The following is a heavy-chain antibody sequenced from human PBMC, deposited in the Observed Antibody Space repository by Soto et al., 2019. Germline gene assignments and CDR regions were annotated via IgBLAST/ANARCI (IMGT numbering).Heavy chain of an antibody. V-gene: IGHV3-64*02. CDR3: ARGGRDLIAASDY. CDR2: ISSNGGST. CDR1: GFTFSSYA. J-gene: IGHJ4*02. Sequence: GGSLRLSCAASGFTFSSYAMHWVRQAPGKGLEYVSAISSNGGSTYYADSVKGRFTISRDNSKNTLYLQMGSLRAEDMAVYYCARGGRDLIAASDYWGQGTLVTVSS. D-gene: IGHD6-13*01.